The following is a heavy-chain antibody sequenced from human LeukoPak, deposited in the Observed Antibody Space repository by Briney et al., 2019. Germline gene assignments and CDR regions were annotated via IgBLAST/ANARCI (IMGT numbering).Heavy chain of an antibody. CDR2: LNPNSGGT. D-gene: IGHD3-16*01. J-gene: IGHJ4*02. CDR1: GYTFTGYY. Sequence: ASVKVSCKASGYTFTGYYMHWVRQAPGQGLEWMEWLNPNSGGTNYAQKFQGRVTMTRDSSISTAYMELSRLRSDDTAVYYCARDSWGSYWGQGTLVTVSS. CDR3: ARDSWGSY. V-gene: IGHV1-2*02.